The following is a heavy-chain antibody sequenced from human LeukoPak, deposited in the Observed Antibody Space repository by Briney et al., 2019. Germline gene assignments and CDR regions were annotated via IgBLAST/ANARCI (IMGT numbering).Heavy chain of an antibody. V-gene: IGHV3-43D*04. CDR1: GFTFDDYA. D-gene: IGHD6-6*01. Sequence: PGGFLRLSCAASGFTFDDYAMHRVRQAPGKGLEWVSLISWDGGSTYYADSVKGRFTISRDNSKNSLYLQMNSLRAEVTALYYCAKDIRPRSSSSRGPYYYYYMDVWGKGTTVTVSS. CDR2: ISWDGGST. J-gene: IGHJ6*03. CDR3: AKDIRPRSSSSRGPYYYYYMDV.